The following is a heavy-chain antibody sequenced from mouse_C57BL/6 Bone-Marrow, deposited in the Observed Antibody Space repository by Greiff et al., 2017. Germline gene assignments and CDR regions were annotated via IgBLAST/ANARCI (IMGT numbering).Heavy chain of an antibody. CDR3: ARTFITTVY. V-gene: IGHV1-81*01. J-gene: IGHJ2*01. CDR1: GYTFTSYG. D-gene: IGHD1-1*01. CDR2: IYPRSGNT. Sequence: VQLQESGAELARPGASVKLSCKASGYTFTSYGISWVKQRTGQGLEWIGEIYPRSGNTYYNEKFKGKATLTADKSSSTAYMELRSLTSEDSAVYFCARTFITTVYWGQGTTLTVSS.